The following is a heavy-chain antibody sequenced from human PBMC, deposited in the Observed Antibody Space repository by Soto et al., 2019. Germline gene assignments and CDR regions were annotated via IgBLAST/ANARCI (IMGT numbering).Heavy chain of an antibody. Sequence: SGTVSLACDVSGDSMSTSSYYWGWIRQPPGKGLEWIASIYYSGATYYNPSLQSRVTISVDTSNNRFSLTLSSLTAADTAVYFCARLAYSGYLQTWGQGSLVTVS. CDR1: GDSMSTSSYY. V-gene: IGHV4-39*02. CDR3: ARLAYSGYLQT. D-gene: IGHD1-26*01. CDR2: IYYSGAT. J-gene: IGHJ1*01.